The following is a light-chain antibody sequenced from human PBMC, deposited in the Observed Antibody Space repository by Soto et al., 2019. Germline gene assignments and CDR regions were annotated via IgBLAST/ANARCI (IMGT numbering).Light chain of an antibody. CDR3: QQYGRSPGLLT. J-gene: IGKJ3*01. V-gene: IGKV3-20*01. CDR1: QSVTNSY. Sequence: EIVLTQSPGTLSLSPGERVTLSCRASQSVTNSYLAWYQQKPGQAPRLLIYDASTRATGSPDSFSGSGSGTDFTLTNSRLEPEDFEVYYCQQYGRSPGLLTFGPGTKVDIK. CDR2: DAS.